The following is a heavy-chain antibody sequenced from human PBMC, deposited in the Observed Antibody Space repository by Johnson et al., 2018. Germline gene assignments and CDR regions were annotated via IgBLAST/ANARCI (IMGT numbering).Heavy chain of an antibody. D-gene: IGHD1-20*01. CDR2: ISYDGSNK. CDR3: AAQKGDITGTNRHDACDI. CDR1: GFTFSSYG. Sequence: QVQLVQSGGGVVQPGRSLRLSCAASGFTFSSYGMPWVRQAPGKGLEWVAVISYDGSNKYYADSVKGRFTISRDNSKNTLYLQRNSLRDEDTAVYYCAAQKGDITGTNRHDACDIWGQGTMVTVSS. V-gene: IGHV3-30*03. J-gene: IGHJ3*02.